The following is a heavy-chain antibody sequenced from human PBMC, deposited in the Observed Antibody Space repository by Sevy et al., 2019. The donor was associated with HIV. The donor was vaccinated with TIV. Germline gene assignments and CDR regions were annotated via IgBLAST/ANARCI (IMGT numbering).Heavy chain of an antibody. Sequence: ASVKVSCKASGGTFSSYAISWVRQAPGQGLEWIGGIIPIFGTANYAQKFQGRVTITADESTSTAYMELSSLRSEDTAVYYCARLTSRTYSSGWSRYFDYWGQGTLVTVSS. CDR1: GGTFSSYA. CDR3: ARLTSRTYSSGWSRYFDY. V-gene: IGHV1-69*13. CDR2: IIPIFGTA. J-gene: IGHJ4*02. D-gene: IGHD6-19*01.